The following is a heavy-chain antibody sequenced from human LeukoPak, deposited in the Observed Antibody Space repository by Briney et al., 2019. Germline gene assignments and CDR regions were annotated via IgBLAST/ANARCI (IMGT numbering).Heavy chain of an antibody. CDR1: GGSISSSSYY. CDR3: ARDVTMVRGVTDY. V-gene: IGHV4-39*07. J-gene: IGHJ4*02. D-gene: IGHD3-10*01. CDR2: IYYSGST. Sequence: PSETLSLTCTVSGGSISSSSYYWGWIRQPPGKGLEWIGSIYYSGSTYYNPSLKSRVTISVDTSKNQFSLKLSSVTAADTAVYYCARDVTMVRGVTDYWGQGTLVTVSS.